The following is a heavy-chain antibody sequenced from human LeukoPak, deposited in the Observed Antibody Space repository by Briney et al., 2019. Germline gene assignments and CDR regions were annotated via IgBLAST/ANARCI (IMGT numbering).Heavy chain of an antibody. CDR3: ARESKNYGSFDY. Sequence: SETLSLTCTVSGGSISSYYWSWIRQPPGKGLEWIGYIYYSGSTNYNPSLKSRVTISVDTSKNQFSLKLSSVTAADTAVYYCARESKNYGSFDYWGQGTLVTVSS. V-gene: IGHV4-59*01. D-gene: IGHD3-10*01. CDR1: GGSISSYY. CDR2: IYYSGST. J-gene: IGHJ4*02.